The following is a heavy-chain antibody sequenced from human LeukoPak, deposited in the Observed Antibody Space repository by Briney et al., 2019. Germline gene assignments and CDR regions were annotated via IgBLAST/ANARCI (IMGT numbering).Heavy chain of an antibody. CDR3: ARAPPGSFDAFDI. J-gene: IGHJ3*02. CDR2: IYYSGST. Sequence: PSETLSLTCTVSGGSISSSSYYWGWIRQPPGKGLEWIGYIYYSGSTNYNPSLKSRVTISVDTSKNQFSLKLSSVTAADTAVYYCARAPPGSFDAFDIWGQGTMVTVSS. V-gene: IGHV4-61*05. D-gene: IGHD3-10*01. CDR1: GGSISSSSYY.